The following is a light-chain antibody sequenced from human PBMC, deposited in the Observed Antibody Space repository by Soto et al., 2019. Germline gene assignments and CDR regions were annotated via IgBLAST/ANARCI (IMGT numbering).Light chain of an antibody. J-gene: IGLJ1*01. V-gene: IGLV1-40*01. CDR1: SSNIGAGYD. CDR3: QSYDSSLSGYV. CDR2: GNS. Sequence: QSVRAQPPSVSGAPGQRGTISCTGSSSNIGAGYDVHWYQQLPGTAPKLLIYGNSNRPSGVPDRFSGSKSGTSASLAITGLQAEDEADYYCQSYDSSLSGYVFGTGTKVTAL.